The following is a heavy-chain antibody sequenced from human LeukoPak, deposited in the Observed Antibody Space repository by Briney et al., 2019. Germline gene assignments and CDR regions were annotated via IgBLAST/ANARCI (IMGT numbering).Heavy chain of an antibody. CDR2: ISSSGSTI. J-gene: IGHJ4*02. CDR1: GFTFSSYE. D-gene: IGHD2-2*01. Sequence: GGSLRLSCAASGFTFSSYEMNWVRQAPGKGLEWVSYISSSGSTIYYADSVKGRFTISRDDAKNSLYLQLNSLRAEDTAVYYCASSVVPAAIDYWGQGTLVTVSS. CDR3: ASSVVPAAIDY. V-gene: IGHV3-48*03.